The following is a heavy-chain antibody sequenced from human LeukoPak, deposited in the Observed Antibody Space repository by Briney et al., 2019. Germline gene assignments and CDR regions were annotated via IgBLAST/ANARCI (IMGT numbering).Heavy chain of an antibody. CDR1: GFTFSSYE. J-gene: IGHJ6*04. V-gene: IGHV3-48*03. CDR2: IRSSCSTI. Sequence: PGGTLRLSCAASGFTFSSYEMNWVRQARAKGLEWVSYIRSSCSTIYYADSVKGRFTISRDNAKNPLYLQMNSLRAEDTAVYYCAELGITMIRGVWGKGTTVIISS. CDR3: AELGITMIRGV. D-gene: IGHD3-10*01.